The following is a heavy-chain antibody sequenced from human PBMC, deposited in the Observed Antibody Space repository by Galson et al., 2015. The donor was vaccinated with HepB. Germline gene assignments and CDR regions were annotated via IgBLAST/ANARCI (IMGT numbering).Heavy chain of an antibody. Sequence: SLRLSCAASGFTFSSHAMSWVRQAPGKGLEWVSAISGSGGSTYYVDSVKGRFTISRDNPKNTLYLQMNSLRAEDTAVYYCAKGSFYSSSWIFDYWGQGTLVTVSS. D-gene: IGHD6-13*01. CDR3: AKGSFYSSSWIFDY. V-gene: IGHV3-23*01. CDR1: GFTFSSHA. CDR2: ISGSGGST. J-gene: IGHJ4*02.